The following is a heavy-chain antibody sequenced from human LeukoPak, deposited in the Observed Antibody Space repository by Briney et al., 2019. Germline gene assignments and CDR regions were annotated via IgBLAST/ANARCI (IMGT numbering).Heavy chain of an antibody. CDR3: AKDSCGRACYSRGDY. D-gene: IGHD2-21*02. CDR1: GFTFSSYW. Sequence: GGSLRLSCAASGFTFSSYWMSWVRQAPGKGLEWVAHIKQDGSEKYYVDSVKGRFTISRDNAKNSLYLQMNSLRAEDTAVYYCAKDSCGRACYSRGDYWGQGTLVTVSS. CDR2: IKQDGSEK. V-gene: IGHV3-7*01. J-gene: IGHJ4*02.